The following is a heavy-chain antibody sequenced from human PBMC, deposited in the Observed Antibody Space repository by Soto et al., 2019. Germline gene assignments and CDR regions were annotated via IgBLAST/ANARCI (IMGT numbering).Heavy chain of an antibody. D-gene: IGHD3-16*02. CDR3: ARVGIYQGAFDP. Sequence: QVQLRESGPGLVKPSQTLSLTCHVSGDSIRSGDYYWSWIRQPPGKVLEWIGYVYYNGNTYSVPSLESRVTMSADTSKNQFSLRLSSVTAADTALYFCARVGIYQGAFDPWGQGTRVTVSS. CDR1: GDSIRSGDYY. V-gene: IGHV4-30-4*01. J-gene: IGHJ5*02. CDR2: VYYNGNT.